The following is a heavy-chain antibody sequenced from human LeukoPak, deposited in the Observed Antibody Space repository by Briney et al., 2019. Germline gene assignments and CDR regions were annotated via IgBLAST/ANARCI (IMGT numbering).Heavy chain of an antibody. CDR3: ANHAPDYYDSSGYYPEYFQH. CDR1: GFTFSSYA. D-gene: IGHD3-22*01. CDR2: ISGSGGST. Sequence: WGSLRLSCAASGFTFSSYAMSWVRQAPGKGLEWVSAISGSGGSTYYADSVKGRFTISRDNSKNTLYLQMNSLRAEDTAVYYCANHAPDYYDSSGYYPEYFQHWGQGTLVTVSS. V-gene: IGHV3-23*01. J-gene: IGHJ1*01.